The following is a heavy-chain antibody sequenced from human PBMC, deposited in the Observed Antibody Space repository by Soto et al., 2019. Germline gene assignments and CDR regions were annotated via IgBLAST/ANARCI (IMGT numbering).Heavy chain of an antibody. Sequence: PGESLKISCKVSGNTFPAYWIGWVRQMPGKGLEWMGVIFPGDFDTRYSPSFQGQVTISADKSISTAYLQWSSLKASDTAMYYCARQTAAAAPPVDPWGQGTLVTVSS. CDR2: IFPGDFDT. V-gene: IGHV5-51*01. J-gene: IGHJ5*02. CDR1: GNTFPAYW. D-gene: IGHD6-13*01. CDR3: ARQTAAAAPPVDP.